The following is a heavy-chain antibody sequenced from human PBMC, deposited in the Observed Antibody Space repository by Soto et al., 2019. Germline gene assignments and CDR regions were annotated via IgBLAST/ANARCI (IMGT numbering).Heavy chain of an antibody. V-gene: IGHV5-51*01. D-gene: IGHD2-15*01. CDR2: IYPGDSDT. J-gene: IGHJ4*02. Sequence: GESLKISCKGSGYTFSNYWIGWVRQMPGKGLEWMGIIYPGDSDTRYNPSFQGQVTISADKSISTAYLQWSSLKASDTAMYYCSIYSGSPAYWGQGTLVTVSS. CDR3: SIYSGSPAY. CDR1: GYTFSNYW.